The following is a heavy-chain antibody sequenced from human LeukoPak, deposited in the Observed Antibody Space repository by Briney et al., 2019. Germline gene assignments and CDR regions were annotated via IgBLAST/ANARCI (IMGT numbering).Heavy chain of an antibody. D-gene: IGHD4-23*01. Sequence: PGGSLRLSCAASGFTVSTNYMNWVRQAPGKGLEWVSVIYSGGSTYYADSVKGRFTISRDTSKNPLYLQMDSLRVDDTAVYYCARGPPLRWGGFDYWGQGALVTVSS. V-gene: IGHV3-53*01. J-gene: IGHJ4*02. CDR1: GFTVSTNY. CDR3: ARGPPLRWGGFDY. CDR2: IYSGGST.